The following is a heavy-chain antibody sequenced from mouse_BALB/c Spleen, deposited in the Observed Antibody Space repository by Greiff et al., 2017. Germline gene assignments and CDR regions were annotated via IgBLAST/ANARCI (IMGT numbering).Heavy chain of an antibody. D-gene: IGHD3-2*01. Sequence: EVKLVESGPGLVKPSQSLSLTCTVTGYSITSDYAWNWIRQFPGNKLEWMGYISYSGSTSYNPSLKSRISITRDTSKNQFFLQLNSVTTEDTATYYCASLDSSGYRGFAYWGQGTLVTVSA. J-gene: IGHJ3*01. V-gene: IGHV3-2*02. CDR2: ISYSGST. CDR1: GYSITSDYA. CDR3: ASLDSSGYRGFAY.